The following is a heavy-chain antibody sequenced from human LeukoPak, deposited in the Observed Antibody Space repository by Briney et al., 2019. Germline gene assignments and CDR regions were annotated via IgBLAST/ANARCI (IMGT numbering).Heavy chain of an antibody. CDR3: AKEHITTVTPGDC. D-gene: IGHD4-17*01. J-gene: IGHJ4*02. V-gene: IGHV1-69*13. CDR2: IIPIFGTA. CDR1: GGTFSSYA. Sequence: GASVKVSCKASGGTFSSYAISWVRQAPGEGLEWMGGIIPIFGTANYAQKFQGRVTITADESTSTAYMELSSLRSEDTAVYYCAKEHITTVTPGDCWGQGTLLTVSS.